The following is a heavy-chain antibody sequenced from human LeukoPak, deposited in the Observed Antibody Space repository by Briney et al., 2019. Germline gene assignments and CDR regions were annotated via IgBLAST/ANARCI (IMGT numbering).Heavy chain of an antibody. CDR3: ARVEGYCSGGSCYSVPHPFDY. V-gene: IGHV3-48*02. CDR1: EFTFSAYS. Sequence: GGSLRLSCAASEFTFSAYSMNWVRQAPGKGLEWVSYISNSNSAIYYADSVKGRFTISRDNAKNSLYLQMNSLRDEDTAVYYCARVEGYCSGGSCYSVPHPFDYWGQGTLVTVSS. CDR2: ISNSNSAI. D-gene: IGHD2-15*01. J-gene: IGHJ4*02.